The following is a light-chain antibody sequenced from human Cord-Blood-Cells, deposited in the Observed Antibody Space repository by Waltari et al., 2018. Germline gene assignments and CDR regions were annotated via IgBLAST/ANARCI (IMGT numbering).Light chain of an antibody. CDR3: SSYTSSSTYV. Sequence: SALTQPASVSGSPGQSITTSCTGTSSDVCGYNYVSWYQQHPGKAPKLMIYEVSNRPSGVSNRFSGSKSGNTASLTISGLQAEDEADYYCSSYTSSSTYVFGTGTKVTVL. V-gene: IGLV2-14*01. J-gene: IGLJ1*01. CDR1: SSDVCGYNY. CDR2: EVS.